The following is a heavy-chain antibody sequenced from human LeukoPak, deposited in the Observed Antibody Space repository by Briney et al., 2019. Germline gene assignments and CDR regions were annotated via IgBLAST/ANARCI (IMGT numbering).Heavy chain of an antibody. CDR3: ARERPYYDSSGYWVRYYGMDV. V-gene: IGHV3-13*04. Sequence: PGGSLRLSCAASGFTFSSYDMHWVRQATGKGLEWVSAIGTAGDTYYPGSVKGRFTISRENAKNSLYLQMNSLRAGGTAVYYCARERPYYDSSGYWVRYYGMDVWGQGTTVTVSS. CDR1: GFTFSSYD. D-gene: IGHD3-22*01. J-gene: IGHJ6*02. CDR2: IGTAGDT.